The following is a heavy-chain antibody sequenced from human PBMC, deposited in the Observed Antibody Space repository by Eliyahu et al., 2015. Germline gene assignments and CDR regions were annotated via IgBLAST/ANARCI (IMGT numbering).Heavy chain of an antibody. V-gene: IGHV1-8*01. CDR3: ARAPRNGDIDY. J-gene: IGHJ4*02. D-gene: IGHD7-27*01. CDR2: MSPKTGDT. Sequence: QVQLVQSGTEVKKPGASVRVXCQPSGYTFTXXDINWVRQAPGHGLEWLGWMSPKTGDTGYGKKFQGRVTMTRDSSISTAYMELAGLTSDDTAVYFCARAPRNGDIDYWGQGQLVIVSS. CDR1: GYTFTXXD.